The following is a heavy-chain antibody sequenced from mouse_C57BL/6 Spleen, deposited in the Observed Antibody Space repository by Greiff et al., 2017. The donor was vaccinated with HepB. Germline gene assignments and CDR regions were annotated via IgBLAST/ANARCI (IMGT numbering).Heavy chain of an antibody. CDR3: APIYDGYYDYAMDY. J-gene: IGHJ4*01. CDR2: INPNNGGT. D-gene: IGHD2-3*01. V-gene: IGHV1-22*01. Sequence: VQLQQSGPELVKPGASVKMSCKASGYTFTDYNMHWVKQSHGKSLEWIGYINPNNGGTSYNQKFKGKATLTVNKSSSTAYMELRSLTSEDSAVYYCAPIYDGYYDYAMDYWGQGTSVTVSS. CDR1: GYTFTDYN.